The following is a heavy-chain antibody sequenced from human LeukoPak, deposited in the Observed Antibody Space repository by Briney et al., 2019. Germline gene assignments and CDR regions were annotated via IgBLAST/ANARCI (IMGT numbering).Heavy chain of an antibody. CDR1: GYRFSDYY. Sequence: KPGGSLRLSCAASGYRFSDYYMTWVRQAPGEGVECVSYISSADGAMDYADSVKGRFTISRDNAKSSLYLQMNSLRAEDTAVYYCARNARSSRFYYYYMDVWGKGTTVTVSS. J-gene: IGHJ6*03. D-gene: IGHD6-6*01. V-gene: IGHV3-11*04. CDR2: ISSADGAM. CDR3: ARNARSSRFYYYYMDV.